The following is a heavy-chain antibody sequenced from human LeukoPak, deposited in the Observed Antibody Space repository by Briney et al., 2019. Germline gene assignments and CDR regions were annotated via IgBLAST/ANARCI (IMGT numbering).Heavy chain of an antibody. D-gene: IGHD5-18*01. V-gene: IGHV3-11*06. Sequence: GGSLRLSCSASGFTFSDYYMSWIRQAPGKGLEWVSYISSSSSYTNYADSVKGRFTISRDNAKNSLCLQMNSLRAEDTAVYYCAREGRGYSYGTFDYWGQGTLVTVSS. CDR2: ISSSSSYT. CDR3: AREGRGYSYGTFDY. J-gene: IGHJ4*02. CDR1: GFTFSDYY.